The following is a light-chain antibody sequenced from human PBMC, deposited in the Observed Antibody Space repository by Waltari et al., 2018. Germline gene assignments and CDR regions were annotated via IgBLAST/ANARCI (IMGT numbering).Light chain of an antibody. CDR1: TSNIGANF. J-gene: IGLJ2*01. V-gene: IGLV1-51*01. CDR3: GTWDNSLNSGV. CDR2: DNY. Sequence: QSVLTQPPSVSASPGQQVTISCSGTTSNIGANFLPWYQQLSGTAPKLRIYDNYKRPSGIPDRFSGSKSGTSATLAISGLQPGDEADYFCGTWDNSLNSGVFGGGTKVTVL.